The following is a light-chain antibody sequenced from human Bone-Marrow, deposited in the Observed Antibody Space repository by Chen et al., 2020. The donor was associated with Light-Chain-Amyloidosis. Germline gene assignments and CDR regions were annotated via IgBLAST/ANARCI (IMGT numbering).Light chain of an antibody. Sequence: SYELTQPPSVSVSPGQTARITGSGDDLPTKYAYWYRQKPGQAPVLVRHRDTERPSGISERFSGSSSGTTATLTISGVQAEDEADYHCQSADSSGTYEVIFGGGTKLTVL. J-gene: IGLJ2*01. CDR1: DLPTKY. V-gene: IGLV3-25*03. CDR2: RDT. CDR3: QSADSSGTYEVI.